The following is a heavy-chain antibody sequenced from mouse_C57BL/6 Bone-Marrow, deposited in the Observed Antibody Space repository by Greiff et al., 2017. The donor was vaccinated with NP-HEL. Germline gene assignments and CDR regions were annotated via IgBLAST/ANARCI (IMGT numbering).Heavy chain of an antibody. V-gene: IGHV1-19*01. D-gene: IGHD2-2*01. CDR3: ARGGYDAWFAY. Sequence: EVQLQQSGPVLVKPGASVKMSFKASGYTFTDYYMNWVKQSHGKGLEWMGVINPYNGGTTSTQKFKGKAPLTVDKSSSTAYMALNSLTSEDSAVYYCARGGYDAWFAYWGQGTLVTVSA. J-gene: IGHJ3*01. CDR2: INPYNGGT. CDR1: GYTFTDYY.